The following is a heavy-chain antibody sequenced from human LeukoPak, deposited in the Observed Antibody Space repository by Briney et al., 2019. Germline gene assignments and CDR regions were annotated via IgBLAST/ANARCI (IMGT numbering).Heavy chain of an antibody. J-gene: IGHJ4*02. CDR3: ARDRGGNSYSHDF. V-gene: IGHV4-4*02. D-gene: IGHD5-18*01. CDR2: ILHDGRT. CDR1: GASINSNW. Sequence: SETLSLTCAVSGASINSNWWIWVRQPPGKGLEWIGEILHDGRTNYNPSLKSRVAISMDKSKNQFSLKLNIVTAADTAVYYCARDRGGNSYSHDFWGQGTLVTVSS.